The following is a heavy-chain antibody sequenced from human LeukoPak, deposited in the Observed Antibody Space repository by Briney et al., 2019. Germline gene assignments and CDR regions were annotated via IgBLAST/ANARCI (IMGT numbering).Heavy chain of an antibody. D-gene: IGHD3-16*01. V-gene: IGHV3-33*01. CDR3: ARDWGWTTFDS. J-gene: IGHJ4*02. CDR1: GFTFSSYG. Sequence: RAGGSLRLSCAASGFTFSSYGMHWVRQAPGKGLEWVAVIWYDGSNKYYADSVKGLFTISRDNSKNTLYLQMNSLRAEDTAVYYCARDWGWTTFDSWGQGTLVAVSS. CDR2: IWYDGSNK.